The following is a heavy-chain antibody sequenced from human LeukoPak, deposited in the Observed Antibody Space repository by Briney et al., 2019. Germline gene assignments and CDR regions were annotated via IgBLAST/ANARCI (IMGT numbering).Heavy chain of an antibody. J-gene: IGHJ4*02. Sequence: PGGSLRLSCAVSGFTFSDYWMKWVRQVPGKGLEWVANIKRDRSETHYADSVKGRFTISRDNSKNTLYLQINSLRAEDTAVYYCAKEPVLVGASFPDYWGQGTLVTVSS. CDR1: GFTFSDYW. V-gene: IGHV3-7*03. CDR3: AKEPVLVGASFPDY. CDR2: IKRDRSET. D-gene: IGHD2-8*02.